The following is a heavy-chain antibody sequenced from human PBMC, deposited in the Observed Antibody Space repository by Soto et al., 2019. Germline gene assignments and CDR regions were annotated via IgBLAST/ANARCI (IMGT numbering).Heavy chain of an antibody. V-gene: IGHV4-34*01. CDR3: ARWGPRSIVVVPAAMPYYYLDV. J-gene: IGHJ6*03. Sequence: QVQLQQWGAGLLKPSETLSLTCAVYCGSFSGYSWSGIRQPPGKRREWIGEINHSGSTNYNPSLNSRVNISVDTSKNQFSLKLSSVAAADTAVYYCARWGPRSIVVVPAAMPYYYLDVWGKGTTVTVSS. CDR1: CGSFSGYS. D-gene: IGHD2-2*01. CDR2: INHSGST.